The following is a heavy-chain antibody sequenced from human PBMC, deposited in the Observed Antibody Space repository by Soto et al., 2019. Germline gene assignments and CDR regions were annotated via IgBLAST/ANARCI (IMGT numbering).Heavy chain of an antibody. CDR2: ISYAGSNK. CDR1: GFTFSSYG. CDR3: AKVWYTVLYDYFYGMDV. V-gene: IGHV3-30*18. J-gene: IGHJ6*02. Sequence: PGGSLRLSCAASGFTFSSYGMHWVRQAPGKGLEWVAVISYAGSNKYYADSVKGRFTISRDNSKNTLYLQMNSLRAEDTAVYYCAKVWYTVLYDYFYGMDVWGQGTTVTVSS. D-gene: IGHD1-20*01.